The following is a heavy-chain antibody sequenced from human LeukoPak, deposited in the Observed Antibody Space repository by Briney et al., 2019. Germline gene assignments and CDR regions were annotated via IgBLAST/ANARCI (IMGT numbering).Heavy chain of an antibody. V-gene: IGHV1-8*01. CDR1: GYTFTSYD. Sequence: ASVKVSCKASGYTFTSYDINWVRQATGQGLEWMGWMNPNSGNTGYAQKFQGRVTMTRNTSISTAYMELSSLRSEDTAVYYCARGRSSWYGGDNWFDPWGQGTLVTVSS. CDR2: MNPNSGNT. D-gene: IGHD6-13*01. CDR3: ARGRSSWYGGDNWFDP. J-gene: IGHJ5*02.